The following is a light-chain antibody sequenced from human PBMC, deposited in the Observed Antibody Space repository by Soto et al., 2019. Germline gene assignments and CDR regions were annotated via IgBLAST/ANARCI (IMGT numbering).Light chain of an antibody. V-gene: IGKV3-11*01. CDR3: QQRSIWPLT. CDR1: QSVSSY. J-gene: IGKJ4*01. Sequence: EIVLTQSPATPSLSPGGRATLSCRASQSVSSYLAWYQQKPGQAPRLLIYDAFNRATGIPARFSGSGSGTDFTLTISSLEHEDFGVYYCQQRSIWPLTFGGGTKVDIK. CDR2: DAF.